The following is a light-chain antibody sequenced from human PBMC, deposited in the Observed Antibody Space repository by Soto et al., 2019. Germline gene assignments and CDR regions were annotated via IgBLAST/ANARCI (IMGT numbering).Light chain of an antibody. V-gene: IGKV3-20*01. CDR1: QSVNSL. CDR2: GAS. J-gene: IGKJ1*01. CDR3: QQYGGSPRT. Sequence: EIVLTQSPATLSVSPGETATLSCRASQSVNSLLAWYQQKRGQAPRLLIHGASNRATGIPDRFSGSGSGTDFTLTITRLEPEDFAVYYCQQYGGSPRTFGQGTKGDIK.